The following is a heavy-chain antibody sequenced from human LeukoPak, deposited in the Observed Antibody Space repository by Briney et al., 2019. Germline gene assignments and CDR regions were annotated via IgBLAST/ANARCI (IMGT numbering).Heavy chain of an antibody. J-gene: IGHJ4*02. V-gene: IGHV5-51*01. D-gene: IGHD6-19*01. Sequence: GESLKISCKGSGYSFTGYWIGWVRQMPGKGLEWMGIIYPGDSDTRYSPSFQGQVTISADKSISTAYLQWSSLKASDTAMYYCASSVPTPEGGWGNLDYWGQGTLVTVSS. CDR3: ASSVPTPEGGWGNLDY. CDR1: GYSFTGYW. CDR2: IYPGDSDT.